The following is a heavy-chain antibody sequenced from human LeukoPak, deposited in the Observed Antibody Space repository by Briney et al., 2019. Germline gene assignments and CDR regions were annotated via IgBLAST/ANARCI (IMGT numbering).Heavy chain of an antibody. J-gene: IGHJ2*01. CDR2: VSSDEYDK. CDR1: GFIFSDYA. CDR3: ARVNYGEYGADWYFDL. D-gene: IGHD4-17*01. V-gene: IGHV3-30*03. Sequence: PGGSLRLSCVASGFIFSDYAMHWVRQAPGKGLEWVAVVSSDEYDKYYADSVKGRFTISRDNAKKSLYLQMNSLRAEDTAVYYCARVNYGEYGADWYFDLWGRGTLVTVSS.